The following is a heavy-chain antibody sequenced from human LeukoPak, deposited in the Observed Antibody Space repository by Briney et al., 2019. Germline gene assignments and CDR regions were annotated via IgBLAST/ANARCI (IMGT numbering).Heavy chain of an antibody. CDR1: GGTFSSYA. D-gene: IGHD5-12*01. CDR2: IIPIFGTA. J-gene: IGHJ4*02. CDR3: ARDFVDLVAGAVYFDY. Sequence: SVKVSCKPSGGTFSSYAISWVRQAPGQGLEWMGGIIPIFGTANYAQKFQGRVTITADESTSTAYMELSSLRSEDTAVYYCARDFVDLVAGAVYFDYWGQGTLVTVSS. V-gene: IGHV1-69*13.